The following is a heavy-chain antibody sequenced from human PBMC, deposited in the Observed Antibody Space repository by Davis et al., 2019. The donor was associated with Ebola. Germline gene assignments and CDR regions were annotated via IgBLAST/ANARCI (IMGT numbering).Heavy chain of an antibody. CDR1: GYTFTGYY. CDR3: ARGGRDIGVAVSLTGFDY. Sequence: ASVKVSCKASGYTFTGYYIHWVRQAPGQGLEWMGWINPNSGGTKYAQKFQGWVTMTRDTSIGTAHMELNRLKSDDTAVYYCARGGRDIGVAVSLTGFDYWGQGTLVTVSS. V-gene: IGHV1-2*04. J-gene: IGHJ4*02. D-gene: IGHD2-15*01. CDR2: INPNSGGT.